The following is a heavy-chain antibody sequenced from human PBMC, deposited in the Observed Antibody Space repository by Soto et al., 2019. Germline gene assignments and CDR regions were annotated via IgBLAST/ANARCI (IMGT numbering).Heavy chain of an antibody. Sequence: PGGSLRLSCAASGFTFSDYAMTWFRQAPGKGLEWVSVISGSGYIKYYADSGKGRFTISRNNSKNTVYLQMNSLRADDTAVYYCAKDDYGDYTGFVHWGQGTLVTVSP. V-gene: IGHV3-23*01. D-gene: IGHD4-17*01. CDR2: ISGSGYIK. CDR3: AKDDYGDYTGFVH. J-gene: IGHJ4*02. CDR1: GFTFSDYA.